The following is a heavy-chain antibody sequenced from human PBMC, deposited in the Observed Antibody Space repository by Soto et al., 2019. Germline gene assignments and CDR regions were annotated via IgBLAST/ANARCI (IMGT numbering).Heavy chain of an antibody. CDR1: GVSISSNNW. J-gene: IGHJ4*02. CDR2: IHHSGST. Sequence: SETLSLTCAVSGVSISSNNWWTWVRQPPGKGLEWIGEIHHSGSTNYSPSLKSRVTISVDKSKNQFSLKLSSVTAADTAVYYCASHIAARPYWGPGTLVTVSP. V-gene: IGHV4-4*02. D-gene: IGHD6-6*01. CDR3: ASHIAARPY.